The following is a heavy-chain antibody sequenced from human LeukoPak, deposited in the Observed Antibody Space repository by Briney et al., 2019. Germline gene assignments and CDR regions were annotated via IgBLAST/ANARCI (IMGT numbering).Heavy chain of an antibody. Sequence: GGSLRLSCAASGFTFSLYAMTWVRQAPGKGLEWVSIISGGGDSTYYADSVKGRFTISRDSSKNTLYLQMNSLRAKDTAVYYCARDWGNTYGYFDYWGQGTLVTVSS. J-gene: IGHJ4*02. D-gene: IGHD5-18*01. CDR2: ISGGGDST. CDR3: ARDWGNTYGYFDY. CDR1: GFTFSLYA. V-gene: IGHV3-23*01.